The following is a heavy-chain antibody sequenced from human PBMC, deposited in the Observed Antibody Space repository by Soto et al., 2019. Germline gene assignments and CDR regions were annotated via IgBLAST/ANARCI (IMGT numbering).Heavy chain of an antibody. Sequence: SETLSLTCTVSGGSVSGGYYWSWIRQPPGKGLEWIGYFHDSGTTNYNPSLKSRVTISVDTSKNQFSLKLSSVIAADTAMYYCSRNSYFDSWGQGTLVTVSS. CDR1: GGSVSGGYY. CDR2: FHDSGTT. J-gene: IGHJ4*02. V-gene: IGHV4-61*08. CDR3: SRNSYFDS. D-gene: IGHD4-4*01.